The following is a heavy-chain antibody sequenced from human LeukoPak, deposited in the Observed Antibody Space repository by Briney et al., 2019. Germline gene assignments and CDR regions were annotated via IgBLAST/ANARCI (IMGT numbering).Heavy chain of an antibody. D-gene: IGHD3-16*02. Sequence: GGSLRLSCAASGFTFSSYGMSWVRQAPGKGLEWVSAISGSGGSTYYADSVKGRFTISRDNSKNTLYLQMNSLRAEDTAVYYCAKGAYITFGGVIVNYFDYWGQGTLVTVSS. J-gene: IGHJ4*02. CDR1: GFTFSSYG. CDR2: ISGSGGST. CDR3: AKGAYITFGGVIVNYFDY. V-gene: IGHV3-23*01.